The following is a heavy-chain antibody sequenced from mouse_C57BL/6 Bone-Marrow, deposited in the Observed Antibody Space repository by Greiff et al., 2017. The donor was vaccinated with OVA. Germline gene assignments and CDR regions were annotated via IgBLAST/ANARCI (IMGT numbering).Heavy chain of an antibody. Sequence: QVQLKQSGPELVKPGASVKLSCKASGYTFTSYDINWVEQRPGQGLEWIGWIYPRDGSTKYNEKFKGKATLTVDTSSSTAYMELHSLTSEDSAVYFCSNYWYFDVWGTGTTVTVSS. V-gene: IGHV1-85*01. J-gene: IGHJ1*03. D-gene: IGHD2-5*01. CDR1: GYTFTSYD. CDR3: SNYWYFDV. CDR2: IYPRDGST.